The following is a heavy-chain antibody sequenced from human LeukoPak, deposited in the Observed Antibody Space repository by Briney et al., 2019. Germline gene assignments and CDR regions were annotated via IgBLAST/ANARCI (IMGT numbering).Heavy chain of an antibody. J-gene: IGHJ4*02. CDR1: GFTFSSYA. V-gene: IGHV3-23*01. CDR3: AKNPSERGYYFDY. D-gene: IGHD1-1*01. Sequence: GGPLRLSCAASGFTFSSYAMSWVRQAPGKGLEWVSAISGSGGSTYYADSVKGRFTISRDNSKNTLYLQMNSLRAEDTAVYYCAKNPSERGYYFDYWGQGTLVTVSS. CDR2: ISGSGGST.